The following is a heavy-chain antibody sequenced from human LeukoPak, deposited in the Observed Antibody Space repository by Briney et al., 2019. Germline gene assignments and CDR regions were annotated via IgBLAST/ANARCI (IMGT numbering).Heavy chain of an antibody. V-gene: IGHV4-59*01. CDR1: GGSISSYF. D-gene: IGHD5-24*01. CDR3: ARAHGQQLFFDN. CDR2: IYYSGST. J-gene: IGHJ4*02. Sequence: SETLSLTCTVSGGSISSYFWSWIRQPPGKGLEWIGYIYYSGSTDYNPSLKSRVTMSVDTSKNQFSLKLSSVTAADTAVYYCARAHGQQLFFDNWGQGTLVTVSS.